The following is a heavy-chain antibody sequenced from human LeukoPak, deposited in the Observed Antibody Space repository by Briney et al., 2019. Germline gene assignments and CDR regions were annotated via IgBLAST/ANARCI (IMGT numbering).Heavy chain of an antibody. J-gene: IGHJ6*04. D-gene: IGHD2-2*01. Sequence: GGSLRLSCAASGFTFDNYGMHWVRQAPGKGLEWVAFIRSDGGIKYYADSVKGRFTISRDNAKNTLYLQMSSLRAEDTAVYYCARGLEVLPASSGDVWGKGTTVTVSS. CDR1: GFTFDNYG. V-gene: IGHV3-30*02. CDR3: ARGLEVLPASSGDV. CDR2: IRSDGGIK.